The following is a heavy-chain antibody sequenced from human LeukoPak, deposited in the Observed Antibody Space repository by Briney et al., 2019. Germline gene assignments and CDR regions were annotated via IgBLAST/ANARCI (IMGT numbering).Heavy chain of an antibody. V-gene: IGHV4-59*01. CDR2: IYFRGNT. D-gene: IGHD3-9*01. J-gene: IGHJ6*02. CDR1: GGSISSYY. Sequence: SETLSLTCTVSGGSISSYYWSWIRQSPGKGLEWIGYIYFRGNTKYSPALESRVTISEDPSKNQFSLRLTSLTAADTAVYYCARVDWWFDIMTGWPAITNNGMDVWGQGTTVIVSS. CDR3: ARVDWWFDIMTGWPAITNNGMDV.